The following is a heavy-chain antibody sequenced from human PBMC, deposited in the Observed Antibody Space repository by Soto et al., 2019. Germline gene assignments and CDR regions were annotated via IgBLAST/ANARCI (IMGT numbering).Heavy chain of an antibody. CDR3: AKDPPGFGETPTGWFDS. Sequence: GGSLRLSCAASGFTFSNYAMSWVRQAPGKGLEWVSAIGGSGGSTYYADSVKGRFTISRDNSKNTLYLEMNSLRAEDTAVYYCAKDPPGFGETPTGWFDSWGQGTLVTVSS. CDR1: GFTFSNYA. D-gene: IGHD3-10*01. J-gene: IGHJ5*01. V-gene: IGHV3-23*01. CDR2: IGGSGGST.